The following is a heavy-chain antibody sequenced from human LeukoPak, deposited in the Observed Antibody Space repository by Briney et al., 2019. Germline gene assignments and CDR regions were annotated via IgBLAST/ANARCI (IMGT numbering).Heavy chain of an antibody. CDR2: ISSSSSYI. Sequence: GGSLRLSCAASGFTFSNYSMNWVRQAPGKGLEWVSSISSSSSYIYYADSVKGRFTISRDNAKNSLYLQMNSLRAEDTAVYYCAREHSSSWYVEFGYWGQGTLVTVSS. D-gene: IGHD6-13*01. V-gene: IGHV3-21*01. CDR1: GFTFSNYS. CDR3: AREHSSSWYVEFGY. J-gene: IGHJ4*02.